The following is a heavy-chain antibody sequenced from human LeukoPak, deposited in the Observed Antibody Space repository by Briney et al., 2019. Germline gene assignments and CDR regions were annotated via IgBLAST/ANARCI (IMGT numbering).Heavy chain of an antibody. D-gene: IGHD6-6*01. CDR2: IYSGGST. CDR3: AREGGYSSSYGMDV. J-gene: IGHJ6*02. CDR1: GFTVSSNY. Sequence: GGSLTLSCAASGFTVSSNYMSWVRQAQGKGLEWVSVIYSGGSTYYADSVKGRFTISRDNSKNTLYLQMNSLRAEDTAVYYCAREGGYSSSYGMDVWGQGTTVTVSS. V-gene: IGHV3-66*01.